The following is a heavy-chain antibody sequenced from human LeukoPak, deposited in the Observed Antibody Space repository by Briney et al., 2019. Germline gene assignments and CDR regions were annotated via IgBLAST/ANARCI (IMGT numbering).Heavy chain of an antibody. Sequence: SETLSLTCAVYGGSFSGYYWSWIRQPPGKGLEWIGEINHSGSTNYNPSLKSRVTIPVDTSKNQFSLRLRSVTAADTAVYYCASDHHYYYDSSGYSDAFDIWGQGTMVTVSS. V-gene: IGHV4-34*01. J-gene: IGHJ3*02. CDR3: ASDHHYYYDSSGYSDAFDI. CDR1: GGSFSGYY. CDR2: INHSGST. D-gene: IGHD3-22*01.